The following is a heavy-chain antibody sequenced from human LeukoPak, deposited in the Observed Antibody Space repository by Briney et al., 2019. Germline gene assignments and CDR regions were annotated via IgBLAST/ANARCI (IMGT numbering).Heavy chain of an antibody. V-gene: IGHV3-11*01. Sequence: PGGSLRLSCVASGFTFSDYYMNWIRQAPGKRLEWVSYITTSGSTIYYIDSVKGRFTISRDNAKNSLYLQMNSLRAEDTAVYYCARSNSYGYVRTMDVWGQGTTVTVSS. CDR2: ITTSGSTI. J-gene: IGHJ6*02. CDR3: ARSNSYGYVRTMDV. CDR1: GFTFSDYY. D-gene: IGHD5-18*01.